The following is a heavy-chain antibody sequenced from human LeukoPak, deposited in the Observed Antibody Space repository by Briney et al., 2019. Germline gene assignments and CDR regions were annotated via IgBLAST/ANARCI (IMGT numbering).Heavy chain of an antibody. CDR3: ARDHSRYYYYYMDV. V-gene: IGHV3-30*04. Sequence: GGSLRLSCAASGFTFSSYAMHWVRQAPGKGLEWVAVISYDGSNKYYADSVKGRFTISRDNSKNTLYLQMNSLRAEDTAVYYCARDHSRYYYYYMDVWGKGPRSPSP. J-gene: IGHJ6*03. CDR2: ISYDGSNK. CDR1: GFTFSSYA.